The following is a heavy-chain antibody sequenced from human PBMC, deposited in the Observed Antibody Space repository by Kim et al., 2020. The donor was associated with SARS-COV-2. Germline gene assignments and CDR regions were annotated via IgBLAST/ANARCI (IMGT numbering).Heavy chain of an antibody. Sequence: KYYADSVKGRFTISRDNSKNPLYLQMNSLRAEDTAVYYCANSQSLRHFDYWGQGTLVTVSS. V-gene: IGHV3-33*06. J-gene: IGHJ4*02. CDR2: K. D-gene: IGHD5-12*01. CDR3: ANSQSLRHFDY.